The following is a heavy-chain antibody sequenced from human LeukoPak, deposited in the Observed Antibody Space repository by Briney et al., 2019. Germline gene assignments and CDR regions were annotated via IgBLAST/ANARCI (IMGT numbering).Heavy chain of an antibody. D-gene: IGHD1-1*01. J-gene: IGHJ4*02. CDR2: ISWNSGSI. CDR3: AKDMRRYNWNDAIDY. V-gene: IGHV3-9*01. Sequence: PGGSLRLSCAASGFTFDDYAMHWVRQAPGKGLEWVSGISWNSGSIGYADSVKGRFTISRDNAKNPLYLQMNSLRAEDTASYYCAKDMRRYNWNDAIDYWGQGTLVTVSS. CDR1: GFTFDDYA.